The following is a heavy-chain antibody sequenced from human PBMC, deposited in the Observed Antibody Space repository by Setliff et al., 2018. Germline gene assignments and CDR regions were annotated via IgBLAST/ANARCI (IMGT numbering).Heavy chain of an antibody. CDR3: ARVSGPLTLDGPVDIVARGLDAFDI. CDR2: INPSGGST. CDR1: GYTFTGYY. D-gene: IGHD5-12*01. Sequence: SVKVSCKASGYTFTGYYMHWVRQAPGQGLEWMGIINPSGGSTSYAQKFQGRVTMTRDTSTSTVYMELSSLRSEDTAVYYCARVSGPLTLDGPVDIVARGLDAFDIWGQGTMVTVSS. J-gene: IGHJ3*02. V-gene: IGHV1-46*01.